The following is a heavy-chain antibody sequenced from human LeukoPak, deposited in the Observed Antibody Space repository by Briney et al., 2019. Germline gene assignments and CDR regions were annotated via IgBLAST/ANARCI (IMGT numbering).Heavy chain of an antibody. CDR1: GYTFTNNW. J-gene: IGHJ4*02. V-gene: IGHV5-51*01. D-gene: IGHD3-22*01. CDR3: ARGQYYYDSSGYYPEVGSDY. CDR2: IYPSDSDT. Sequence: GESLKISCKGSGYTFTNNWIGWVRQMPGKGLEWMGIIYPSDSDTRYSPSFQGQVTISADKSISTAYLQWSSLKASDTAMYYCARGQYYYDSSGYYPEVGSDYWGQGTLVTVSS.